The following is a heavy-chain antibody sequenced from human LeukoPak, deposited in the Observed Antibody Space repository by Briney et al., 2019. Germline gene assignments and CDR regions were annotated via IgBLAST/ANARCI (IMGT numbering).Heavy chain of an antibody. CDR2: IRYDGSNK. J-gene: IGHJ4*02. D-gene: IGHD2-8*01. Sequence: GGSLRLSCAASSSTFSGFGMHWVRQAPGKGLEWVAFIRYDGSNKYFADSAKGRFTISRDNSKNTLYLQMNSLRTEDTAVYYCAKNGSVRVSGFFDYWGQGTLVTVSS. V-gene: IGHV3-30*02. CDR1: SSTFSGFG. CDR3: AKNGSVRVSGFFDY.